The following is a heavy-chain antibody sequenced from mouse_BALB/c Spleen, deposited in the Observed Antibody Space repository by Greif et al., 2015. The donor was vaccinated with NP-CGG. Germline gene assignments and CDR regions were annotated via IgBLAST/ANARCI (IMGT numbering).Heavy chain of an antibody. D-gene: IGHD4-1*01. CDR1: GYTFTDYY. J-gene: IGHJ4*01. Sequence: QVQLQQPGPELVKPGASVKISCKASGYTFTDYYINWVKQKPGQGLEWIGWIYPGSGNTKYNEKFKDKATLTVDTSSSTAYMQLSSLTSEDTAVYFCARRTGTEAMDYWGQGTSVTVSS. CDR3: ARRTGTEAMDY. V-gene: IGHV1-84*02. CDR2: IYPGSGNT.